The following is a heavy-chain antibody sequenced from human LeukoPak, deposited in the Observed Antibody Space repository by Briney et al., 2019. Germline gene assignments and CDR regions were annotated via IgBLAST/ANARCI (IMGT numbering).Heavy chain of an antibody. CDR2: IYLSGTT. D-gene: IGHD3-22*01. V-gene: IGHV4-30-2*01. CDR3: ARAVYYYDSSGYYYGVYFDY. J-gene: IGHJ4*02. CDR1: GGSISSGSSA. Sequence: SQTLSLTCAVSGGSISSGSSAWSWIRQPPGKGLEWIGYIYLSGTTYRNPSLKSRVTILLDRSKHQFSLNLKSVTAADTAVYFCARAVYYYDSSGYYYGVYFDYWGQGTLVTVSP.